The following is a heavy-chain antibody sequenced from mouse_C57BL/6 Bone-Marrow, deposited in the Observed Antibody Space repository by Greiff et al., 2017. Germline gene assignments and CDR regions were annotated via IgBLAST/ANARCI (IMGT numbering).Heavy chain of an antibody. D-gene: IGHD4-1*01. CDR3: ARSESWDCCFDY. J-gene: IGHJ3*01. Sequence: VHLVESGAELVRPGTSVKVSCKASGYAFTNYFIEWVKQRPGQGLEWIGWINPGSGGTKYNEKFKGKATLTADKSSSTAYMQLSSLTSEDSAVYFCARSESWDCCFDYWGKGTLVTVSA. CDR1: GYAFTNYF. V-gene: IGHV1-54*01. CDR2: INPGSGGT.